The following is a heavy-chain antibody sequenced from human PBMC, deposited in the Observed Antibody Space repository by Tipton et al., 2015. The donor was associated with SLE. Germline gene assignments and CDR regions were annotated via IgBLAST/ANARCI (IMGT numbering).Heavy chain of an antibody. CDR1: GGSFSGYH. CDR3: ARGPFQRWPPGAY. D-gene: IGHD6-19*01. V-gene: IGHV4-34*01. Sequence: TLSLTCAVYGGSFSGYHWTWIRQPPGQGLEWIGEIADTGSPIYNPSLKSRVTISLDTSKSQFSLILNSLTAADPAVYYCARGPFQRWPPGAYWGQGTLVTVSS. CDR2: IADTGSP. J-gene: IGHJ4*02.